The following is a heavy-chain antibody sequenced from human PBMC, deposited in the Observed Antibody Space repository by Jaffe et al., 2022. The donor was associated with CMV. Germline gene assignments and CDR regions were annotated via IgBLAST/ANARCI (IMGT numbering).Heavy chain of an antibody. D-gene: IGHD4-17*01. CDR3: ASLHDYGDQYYFDY. Sequence: QVQLQESGPGLVKPSETLSLTCTVSGGSISSYYWSWIRQPPGKGLEWIGYIYYSGSTNYNPSLKSRVTISVDTSKNQFSLKLSSVTAADTAVYYCASLHDYGDQYYFDYWGQGTLVTVSS. CDR1: GGSISSYY. CDR2: IYYSGST. J-gene: IGHJ4*02. V-gene: IGHV4-59*01.